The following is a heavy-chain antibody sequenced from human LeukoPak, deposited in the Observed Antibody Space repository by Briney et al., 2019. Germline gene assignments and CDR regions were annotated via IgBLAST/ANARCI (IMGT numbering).Heavy chain of an antibody. D-gene: IGHD2-2*01. J-gene: IGHJ6*02. Sequence: QPGGSLRLSCAASGFIFSSYGMHWVRQAPGKGLEWVAVISYDGSNKYYADSVKGRFTISRDNSKNTLYLQMNSLRAEDTAVYYCAKDRSSSPYYYYGMDVWGQGTTVTVSS. V-gene: IGHV3-30*18. CDR3: AKDRSSSPYYYYGMDV. CDR1: GFIFSSYG. CDR2: ISYDGSNK.